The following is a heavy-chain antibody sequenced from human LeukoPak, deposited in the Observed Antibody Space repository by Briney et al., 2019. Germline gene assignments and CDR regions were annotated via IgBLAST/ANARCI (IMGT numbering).Heavy chain of an antibody. Sequence: SETLSLTCTVSGGSISSGGYYWSWIRQHPGKGLEWIGYIYYSGTTYYNPSLKSRVTISVDTSKNQFSLKLSSVTAADTAVYYCARHAGLAAAGPIDYWGQGTLVTVSS. J-gene: IGHJ4*02. CDR3: ARHAGLAAAGPIDY. CDR2: IYYSGTT. D-gene: IGHD6-13*01. V-gene: IGHV4-39*01. CDR1: GGSISSGGYY.